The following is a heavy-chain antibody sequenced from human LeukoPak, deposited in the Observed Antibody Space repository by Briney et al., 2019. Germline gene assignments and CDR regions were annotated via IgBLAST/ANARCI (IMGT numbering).Heavy chain of an antibody. CDR3: VRDCSSTICLEY. CDR1: GGSFSTFP. CDR2: IIPVLRLT. V-gene: IGHV1-69*04. D-gene: IGHD2-2*01. Sequence: SVKVSCKASGGSFSTFPISWVRQAPGQGLEWMGRIIPVLRLTNYAQKFQAGLTITADKFTNTAYMELSSLTSADTAIYYCVRDCSSTICLEYWGQGTLITISS. J-gene: IGHJ4*02.